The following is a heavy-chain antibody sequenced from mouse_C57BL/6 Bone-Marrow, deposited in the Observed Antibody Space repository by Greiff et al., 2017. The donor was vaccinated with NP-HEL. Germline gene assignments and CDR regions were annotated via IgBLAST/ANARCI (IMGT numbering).Heavy chain of an antibody. D-gene: IGHD1-1*01. CDR3: ARGYYGSSRSFLYYFAY. V-gene: IGHV1-81*01. Sequence: QVQLQQSGAELARPGASVKLSCKASGYTFTSYGISWVKQRTGQGLEWIGEIYPRSGNTYYNEKFKGKATLTADKSSSTAYMELRSLTSEDSAVYYCARGYYGSSRSFLYYFAYWGQGTTLTVSS. CDR2: IYPRSGNT. CDR1: GYTFTSYG. J-gene: IGHJ2*01.